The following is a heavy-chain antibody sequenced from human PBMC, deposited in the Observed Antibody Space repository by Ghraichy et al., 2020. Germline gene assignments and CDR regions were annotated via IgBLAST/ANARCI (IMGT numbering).Heavy chain of an antibody. Sequence: GGSLRLSCAASGFTFSSYSMNWVRQAPGKGLEWVSYISSSSSTIYYADSVKGRFTISRDNAKNSLYLQMNSLRDEDTAVYYCARVENDSSGYWAIPDYYYGMDVWGQGTTVTVSS. D-gene: IGHD3-22*01. CDR1: GFTFSSYS. J-gene: IGHJ6*02. V-gene: IGHV3-48*02. CDR2: ISSSSSTI. CDR3: ARVENDSSGYWAIPDYYYGMDV.